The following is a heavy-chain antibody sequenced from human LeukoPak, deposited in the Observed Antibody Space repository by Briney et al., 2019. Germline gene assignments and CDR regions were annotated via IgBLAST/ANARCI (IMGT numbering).Heavy chain of an antibody. Sequence: ASVKVSCKASGYTFTSYDINWVRQATGQGLEWMGWMNPNSGNTGYAQKFQGRVTITRNTSISTAYMELSSLRSEDTALYHCARGTSRYYYYGMDVWGQGITVTVSS. CDR1: GYTFTSYD. J-gene: IGHJ6*02. CDR3: ARGTSRYYYYGMDV. CDR2: MNPNSGNT. V-gene: IGHV1-8*03. D-gene: IGHD3-9*01.